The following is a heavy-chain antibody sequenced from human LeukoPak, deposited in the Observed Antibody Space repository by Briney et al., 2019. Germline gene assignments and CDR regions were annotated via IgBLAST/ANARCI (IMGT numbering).Heavy chain of an antibody. V-gene: IGHV4-4*07. CDR3: ARLSSSWYQDWYFDL. CDR1: GYSISSGYY. D-gene: IGHD6-13*01. CDR2: IYTRGST. J-gene: IGHJ2*01. Sequence: PSETLSLTCSVSGYSISSGYYWDWIRQPAGKGLEWIGRIYTRGSTNYNPSLKSRVSMSVDTSKKQFSLKLSSVTAADTAVYYCARLSSSWYQDWYFDLWGRGTLVTVSS.